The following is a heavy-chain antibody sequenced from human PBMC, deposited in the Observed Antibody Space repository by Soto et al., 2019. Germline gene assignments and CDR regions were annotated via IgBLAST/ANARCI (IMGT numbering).Heavy chain of an antibody. V-gene: IGHV1-69*04. CDR3: AREGNSDCSGGSCYTYYYYYMDV. D-gene: IGHD2-15*01. Sequence: ASVKVSCKASGGTFSSFTISWVRQAPGQGLEWMGRIIPTLGIANYAQKFQGRVTITADKSTSTAYMELSSLRSEDTAVYYCAREGNSDCSGGSCYTYYYYYMDVWGKGTTVTVSS. J-gene: IGHJ6*03. CDR1: GGTFSSFT. CDR2: IIPTLGIA.